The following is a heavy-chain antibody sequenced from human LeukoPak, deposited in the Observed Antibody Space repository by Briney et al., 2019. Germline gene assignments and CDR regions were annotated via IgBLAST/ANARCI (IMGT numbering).Heavy chain of an antibody. V-gene: IGHV1-2*02. CDR2: INPNSGGT. J-gene: IGHJ4*02. Sequence: ASVKVSCKASGYTFTGYYMHWVRQAPGQGLEWMGWINPNSGGTNYAQKFQGRVTMTRDTSNSTAYMELSRLRSDDTAVYYCARSEIVVVPAADFDYWGQGTLVTVSS. CDR3: ARSEIVVVPAADFDY. CDR1: GYTFTGYY. D-gene: IGHD2-2*01.